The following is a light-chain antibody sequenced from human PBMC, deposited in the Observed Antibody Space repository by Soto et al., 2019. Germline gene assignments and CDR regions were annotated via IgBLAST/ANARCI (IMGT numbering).Light chain of an antibody. J-gene: IGLJ3*02. CDR3: VLYMGSGIWV. V-gene: IGLV8-61*01. CDR2: STN. CDR1: SGSVSTRYY. Sequence: QAVVTQEPSLSVSPGGTVTLTCGLTSGSVSTRYYPSWYQQTPGQAPRTLLYSTNTRSSGVPDRFSGSILGNMAALTITGAQADDECNYYCVLYMGSGIWVFGGGTKVTVL.